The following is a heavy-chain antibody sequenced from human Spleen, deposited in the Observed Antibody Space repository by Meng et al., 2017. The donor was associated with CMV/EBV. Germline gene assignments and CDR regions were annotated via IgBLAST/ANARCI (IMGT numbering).Heavy chain of an antibody. V-gene: IGHV3-21*04. CDR3: ARDTSYGSFDY. J-gene: IGHJ4*02. D-gene: IGHD5-24*01. CDR1: GFTFSSYS. CDR2: LHAAGDT. Sequence: GGSLRLSCAASGFTFSSYSMNWVRQAPGKGPEWASLLHAAGDTYYGDSVKGRFTISRDNAKNSLYLQMNSLRAEDTAFYHCARDTSYGSFDYWGQGTMVTVSS.